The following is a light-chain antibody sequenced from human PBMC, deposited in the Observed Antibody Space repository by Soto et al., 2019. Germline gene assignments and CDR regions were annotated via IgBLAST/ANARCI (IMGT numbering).Light chain of an antibody. CDR3: QQYGSSPLIT. J-gene: IGKJ5*01. V-gene: IGKV3-20*01. CDR2: GVS. CDR1: QSIAGY. Sequence: EIVLTQSPATLSLSPGERATLSCGGSQSIAGYLAWYQKKPGQAPRLLIYGVSSRATGIPDRFSGSGSGTDFTLTISRLEPEDFAVYHCQQYGSSPLITFGQGTRLEIK.